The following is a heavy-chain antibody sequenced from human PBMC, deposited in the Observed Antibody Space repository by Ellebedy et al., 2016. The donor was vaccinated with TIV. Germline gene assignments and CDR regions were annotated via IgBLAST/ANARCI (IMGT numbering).Heavy chain of an antibody. CDR1: GFTFSSYA. Sequence: GGSLRLXXAASGFTFSSYAMSWVRQAPGKGLEWVSAISGSGGDTYYADSVRGRFTISRDNSKNTLYLQMNSLRAEDTAVYYCAKGGQWLENDYWGQGTLVTVSS. V-gene: IGHV3-23*01. J-gene: IGHJ4*02. CDR3: AKGGQWLENDY. CDR2: ISGSGGDT. D-gene: IGHD6-19*01.